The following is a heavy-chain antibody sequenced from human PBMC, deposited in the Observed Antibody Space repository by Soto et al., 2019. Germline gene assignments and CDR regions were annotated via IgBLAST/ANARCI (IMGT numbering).Heavy chain of an antibody. J-gene: IGHJ5*02. V-gene: IGHV4-59*01. CDR1: GGSISSYY. CDR3: ARGGLAARKGRWFDP. Sequence: SETLSLTCTVSGGSISSYYWGWIRQPPGKGLEWIGYIHYSGSTNYSPSLKSRVTISVDTPKNQFSLKVNSMTAADTAVYYCARGGLAARKGRWFDPWGQGTLVTVSS. CDR2: IHYSGST. D-gene: IGHD6-6*01.